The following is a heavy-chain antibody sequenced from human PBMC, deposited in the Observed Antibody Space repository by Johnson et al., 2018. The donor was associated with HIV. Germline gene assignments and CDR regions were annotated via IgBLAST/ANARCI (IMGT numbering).Heavy chain of an antibody. V-gene: IGHV3-66*01. CDR2: IYTGGNT. CDR1: GFTVTSHY. D-gene: IGHD4-23*01. CDR3: ARGPSVVTLHAFDL. J-gene: IGHJ3*01. Sequence: VHLVESGGGLVQPGGSLRLSCAASGFTVTSHYMSWVRQAPGMGLEWVSVIYTGGNTYYANSVKDRFTSSRDNSKNTLYLQMNSLRAGDTAVYYCARGPSVVTLHAFDLWGQGTLVTVSS.